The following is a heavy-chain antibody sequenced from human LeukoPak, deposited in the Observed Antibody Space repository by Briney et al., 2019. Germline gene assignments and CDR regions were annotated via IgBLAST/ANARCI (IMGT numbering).Heavy chain of an antibody. D-gene: IGHD3-22*01. CDR3: AKGLRGWLTSSDY. Sequence: GGSLRLSCAASGFTLTGYWMHWVRQAPGKGLEWVSAISGSGGSTYYADSVKGRFTISRDNSKNTLYLQMNSLRAEDTAVYYCAKGLRGWLTSSDYWGQGTLVTVSS. CDR1: GFTLTGYW. J-gene: IGHJ4*02. V-gene: IGHV3-23*01. CDR2: ISGSGGST.